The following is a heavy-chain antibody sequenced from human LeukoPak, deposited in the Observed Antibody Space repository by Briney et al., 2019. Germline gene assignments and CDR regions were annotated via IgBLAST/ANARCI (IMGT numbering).Heavy chain of an antibody. D-gene: IGHD6-6*01. CDR2: FDPEDGET. CDR3: ATEIIATRPEPFDY. V-gene: IGHV1-24*01. Sequence: ASVKVSCKASGYTFNSYYMHWVRQAPGKGLEWMGGFDPEDGETIYAQKFQGRVTMTEDTSTDTAYMELSSLRSEDTAVYYCATEIIATRPEPFDYWGQGTLVTVSS. J-gene: IGHJ4*02. CDR1: GYTFNSYY.